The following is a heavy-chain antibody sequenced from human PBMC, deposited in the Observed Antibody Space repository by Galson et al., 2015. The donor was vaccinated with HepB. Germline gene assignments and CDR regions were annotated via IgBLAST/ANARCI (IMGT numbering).Heavy chain of an antibody. CDR2: ITKNGDNT. J-gene: IGHJ4*02. V-gene: IGHV3-64D*06. Sequence: SLRLSRAASGFSFSDYGMHWVRQAPGKGLEYVSTITKNGDNTYYADSLKGRFTISRDNSKNTLYLQMSGLRVEDTALYYCVKDGTATMTHLDYWGQGTLVTVSS. CDR3: VKDGTATMTHLDY. D-gene: IGHD5-12*01. CDR1: GFSFSDYG.